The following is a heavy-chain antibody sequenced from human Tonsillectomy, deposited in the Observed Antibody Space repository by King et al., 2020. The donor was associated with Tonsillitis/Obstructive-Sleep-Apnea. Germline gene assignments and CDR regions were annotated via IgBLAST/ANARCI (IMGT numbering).Heavy chain of an antibody. CDR1: GFTFSNAW. J-gene: IGHJ4*02. V-gene: IGHV3-15*01. Sequence: VQLVESGGGLVKPGGSLRLSCAASGFTFSNAWMSWVRQAPGKGREWVGRIKSKTDGGTTDYAAPVKGRFTISRDDSKNTLYLQMNSLKTEDTAVYYCTTRGGIVVVPAPYRDYWGQGTLVTVSS. D-gene: IGHD2-2*01. CDR2: IKSKTDGGTT. CDR3: TTRGGIVVVPAPYRDY.